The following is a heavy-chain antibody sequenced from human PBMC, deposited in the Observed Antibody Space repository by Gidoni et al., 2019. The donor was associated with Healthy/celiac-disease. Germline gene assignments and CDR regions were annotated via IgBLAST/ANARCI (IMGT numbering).Heavy chain of an antibody. CDR1: CLRFSSYW. CDR3: ARHLYDSSGDAFEI. Sequence: SCAGVTKPREYLTISRNGSCLRFSSYWLRWVRQMPGKGLEWMGRIDPSDSYTNYSPAVQGHVTISADKSISTAYLQWSSLKASDTAMYYCARHLYDSSGDAFEIWGQGTMVTVSS. D-gene: IGHD3-22*01. CDR2: IDPSDSYT. V-gene: IGHV5-10-1*01. J-gene: IGHJ3*02.